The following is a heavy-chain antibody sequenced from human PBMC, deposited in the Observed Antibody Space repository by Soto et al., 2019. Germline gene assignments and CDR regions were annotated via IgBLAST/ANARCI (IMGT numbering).Heavy chain of an antibody. J-gene: IGHJ4*02. V-gene: IGHV2-70*01. D-gene: IGHD3-22*01. CDR3: ARCTYYYDSSGYYYDRYYFDY. CDR1: GFSLSTSGMC. CDR2: IDWDDDK. Sequence: GPTLVNPTQTLTLTCTFSGFSLSTSGMCVSWIRQPPGKALEWLALIDWDDDKYYSTSLKTRLTISKDTSKNQVVLTMTNMDPVDTATFYCARCTYYYDSSGYYYDRYYFDYWGQGTLVTVSS.